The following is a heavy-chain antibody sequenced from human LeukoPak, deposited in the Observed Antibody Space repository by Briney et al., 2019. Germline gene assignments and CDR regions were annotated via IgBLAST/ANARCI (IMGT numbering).Heavy chain of an antibody. CDR1: GGSISSRSYY. CDR2: ISYSGRT. D-gene: IGHD4-17*01. Sequence: PSETLSLTCTVSGGSISSRSYYWGWIRQPPGKGLEWIASISYSGRTFYNPSLKSRVTISVDTSKNHFSLTLSSVTAADTAVYYCGRQVDNDHGDPNWFDPWGQGTLVTVSS. CDR3: GRQVDNDHGDPNWFDP. V-gene: IGHV4-39*01. J-gene: IGHJ5*02.